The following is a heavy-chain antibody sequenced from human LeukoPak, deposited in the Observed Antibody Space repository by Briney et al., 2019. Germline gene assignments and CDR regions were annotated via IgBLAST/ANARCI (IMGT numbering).Heavy chain of an antibody. D-gene: IGHD2-15*01. J-gene: IGHJ4*02. Sequence: SETLSLTCTVSGGSIDSYYWSWIRQPPGKGLEWIGYIDYTGSTYYNPSLKSRVTISVDTSKNKFSLKLSSVTAADTAVYYCARHVAEYCSGGSCYPYYFGYWGQGTLVTVSS. V-gene: IGHV4-59*08. CDR2: IDYTGST. CDR3: ARHVAEYCSGGSCYPYYFGY. CDR1: GGSIDSYY.